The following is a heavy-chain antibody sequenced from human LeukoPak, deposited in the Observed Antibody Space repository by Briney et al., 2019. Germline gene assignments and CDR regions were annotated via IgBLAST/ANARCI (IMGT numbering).Heavy chain of an antibody. CDR3: ARDQGQQLGPRNAFDI. CDR1: GFTFSSYS. V-gene: IGHV3-21*01. J-gene: IGHJ3*02. CDR2: ISSSSSYI. D-gene: IGHD6-13*01. Sequence: GGSLRLSCAASGFTFSSYSMNWVRQAPGKGLEWVSSISSSSSYIYYADSVKGRFTISRDNAKNSLYLQMNSLRAEDTAVYYCARDQGQQLGPRNAFDIWGQGTMVTVSS.